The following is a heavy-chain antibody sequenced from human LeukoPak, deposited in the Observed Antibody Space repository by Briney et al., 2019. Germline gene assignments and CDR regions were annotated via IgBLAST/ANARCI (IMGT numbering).Heavy chain of an antibody. Sequence: PSETLSLTCAVYGRSFSGYYWSWIRQPPGKGLEWIGEINHSGSTNYNPSLKSRVTISVDTSKNQFSLKLSSVTAADTAVYYCASTSGYDQYNWFDPWGQGTLVTVSS. D-gene: IGHD5-12*01. CDR1: GRSFSGYY. V-gene: IGHV4-34*01. J-gene: IGHJ5*02. CDR2: INHSGST. CDR3: ASTSGYDQYNWFDP.